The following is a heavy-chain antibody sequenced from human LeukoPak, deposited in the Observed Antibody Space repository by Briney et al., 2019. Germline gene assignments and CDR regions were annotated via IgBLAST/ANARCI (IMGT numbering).Heavy chain of an antibody. V-gene: IGHV4-34*01. Sequence: PSETLSLTCAVYGGSFSGYYWSWIRQPPGKGLEWIGEINHSGSTNYNPSLKSRVTISVDTSKNQFSLKLSSVTAADTAVYYCARTAIAVAGTPFDYWGQRTLVTVSS. D-gene: IGHD6-19*01. CDR2: INHSGST. CDR3: ARTAIAVAGTPFDY. CDR1: GGSFSGYY. J-gene: IGHJ4*02.